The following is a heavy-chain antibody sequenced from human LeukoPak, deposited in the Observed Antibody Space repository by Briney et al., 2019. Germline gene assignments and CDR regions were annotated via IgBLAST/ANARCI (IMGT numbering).Heavy chain of an antibody. J-gene: IGHJ4*02. Sequence: GGSLRLSCAASGFTFSSYSMNWVRQAPGKGLEWVSYISSSSSTIYYADSVKGRFTISRDPSKNTLYLQMNSLRAEDTAVYYCAKVSDSSGWYYFDYWGQGTLVTVSS. V-gene: IGHV3-48*01. CDR2: ISSSSSTI. D-gene: IGHD6-19*01. CDR1: GFTFSSYS. CDR3: AKVSDSSGWYYFDY.